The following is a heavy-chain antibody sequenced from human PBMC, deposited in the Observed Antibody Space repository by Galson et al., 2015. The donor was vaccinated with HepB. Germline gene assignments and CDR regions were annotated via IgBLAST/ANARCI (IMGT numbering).Heavy chain of an antibody. CDR3: TRANSGGSSWSRIEYYFDY. J-gene: IGHJ4*02. V-gene: IGHV3-33*08. CDR2: IWYDGSNK. Sequence: SLRLSCAASGFTFSSYGMHWVRQAPGKGLEWVAVIWYDGSNKYYADSVKGRFTISRDNSKNTLYLQMNSLRAEDTAVYYCTRANSGGSSWSRIEYYFDYWGQGTLVTVSS. CDR1: GFTFSSYG. D-gene: IGHD6-13*01.